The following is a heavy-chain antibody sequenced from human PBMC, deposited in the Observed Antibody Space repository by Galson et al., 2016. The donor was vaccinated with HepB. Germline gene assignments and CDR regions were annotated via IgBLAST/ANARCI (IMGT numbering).Heavy chain of an antibody. CDR1: GFNFASYA. D-gene: IGHD2-2*01. CDR3: ARLGYCTSTSCYWFDP. Sequence: SLRLSCAGSGFNFASYAMSWVRQAPGEGLEWVSGIRASGDNTFYADSVKGRLTISVDTSKNQFSLTLSSVTAADTAVYYCARLGYCTSTSCYWFDPWGQGTLVTVSS. CDR2: IRASGDNT. J-gene: IGHJ5*02. V-gene: IGHV3-23*01.